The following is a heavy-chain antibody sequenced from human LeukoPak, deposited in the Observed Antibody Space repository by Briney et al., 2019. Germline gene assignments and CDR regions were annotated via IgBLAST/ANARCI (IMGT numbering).Heavy chain of an antibody. Sequence: GESPKISCQGSGYKFTSYWIGWVRQMPGKGLEWMGVIFPGDFNTRYMPSFQGLVTISADTSINTDYLQWNNLKASDTAMYYCAREGYGSGDVWGQGTLVAVSS. J-gene: IGHJ4*02. D-gene: IGHD3-10*01. V-gene: IGHV5-51*01. CDR1: GYKFTSYW. CDR2: IFPGDFNT. CDR3: AREGYGSGDV.